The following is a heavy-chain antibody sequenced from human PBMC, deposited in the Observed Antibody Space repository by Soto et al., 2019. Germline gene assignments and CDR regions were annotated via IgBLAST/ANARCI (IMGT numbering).Heavy chain of an antibody. Sequence: LQLQESGSGLVKPSQTLSLTCAVSDGSISSGESSWSWIRKPPGKGLEWIGYIYHSGSTYYNPSLKSRVTISVDRSKNQFSLKLSSVTAADTAVYYCARAGGLGAVAVDYWGQGTLVTVSS. CDR3: ARAGGLGAVAVDY. CDR2: IYHSGST. V-gene: IGHV4-30-2*01. CDR1: DGSISSGESS. J-gene: IGHJ4*02. D-gene: IGHD6-19*01.